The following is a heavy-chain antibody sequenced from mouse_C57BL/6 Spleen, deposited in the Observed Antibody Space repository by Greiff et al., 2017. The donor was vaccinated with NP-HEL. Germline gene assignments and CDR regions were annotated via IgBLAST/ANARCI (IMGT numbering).Heavy chain of an antibody. J-gene: IGHJ2*01. CDR3: TLITTRSYYFDY. CDR1: GFNIKDDY. D-gene: IGHD1-1*01. Sequence: EVQRVESGAELVRPGASVKLSCTASGFNIKDDYMHWVKQRPEQGLEWIGWIDPENGDTEYASKFQGKATITADTSSNTAYLQLSSLTSEDTAVYYCTLITTRSYYFDYWGQGTTLTVSS. CDR2: IDPENGDT. V-gene: IGHV14-4*01.